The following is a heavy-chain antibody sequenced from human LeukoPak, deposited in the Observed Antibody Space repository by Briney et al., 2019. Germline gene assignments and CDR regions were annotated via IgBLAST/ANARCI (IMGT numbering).Heavy chain of an antibody. Sequence: GGSLRLSCAASGFTFSDYYMSWIRQAPGKGLEWVSVIYSGGSTAYADSVKGRFTISRDNSKNTLYLQLNSLRVEDTAVFYCARDPGGAKFDYWGQGTLVTVSS. CDR2: IYSGGST. D-gene: IGHD4/OR15-4a*01. V-gene: IGHV3-53*01. CDR3: ARDPGGAKFDY. CDR1: GFTFSDYY. J-gene: IGHJ4*02.